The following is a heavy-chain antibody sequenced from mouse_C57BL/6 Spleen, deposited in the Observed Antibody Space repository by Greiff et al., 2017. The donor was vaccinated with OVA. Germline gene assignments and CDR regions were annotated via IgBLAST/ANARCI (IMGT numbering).Heavy chain of an antibody. CDR1: GYAFSSSW. Sequence: QVQLQQSGPELVKPGASVKISCKASGYAFSSSWMNWVKQRPGKGLEWIGRIYPGDGDTNYNGKFKGKATLTADKSSSTAYMQLSSLTSEDSAVYFCARRFITTVVGYFDYWGQGTTLTVSS. CDR3: ARRFITTVVGYFDY. V-gene: IGHV1-82*01. CDR2: IYPGDGDT. D-gene: IGHD1-1*01. J-gene: IGHJ2*01.